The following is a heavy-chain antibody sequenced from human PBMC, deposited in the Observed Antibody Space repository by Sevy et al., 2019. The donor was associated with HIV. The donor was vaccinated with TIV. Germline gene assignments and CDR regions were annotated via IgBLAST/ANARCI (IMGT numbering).Heavy chain of an antibody. CDR3: ARGLSAFTGYYYGMDV. D-gene: IGHD3-10*01. V-gene: IGHV3-30*03. J-gene: IGHJ6*02. CDR1: GFTFGSYG. Sequence: GGSLRLSCAASGFTFGSYGMHWVRQAPGKGLEWVAVILYDASNKYYGDSVKGRFTISRDNSKNTLYLQMNSLRIEDTAVYYYARGLSAFTGYYYGMDVWGQGATVTVSS. CDR2: ILYDASNK.